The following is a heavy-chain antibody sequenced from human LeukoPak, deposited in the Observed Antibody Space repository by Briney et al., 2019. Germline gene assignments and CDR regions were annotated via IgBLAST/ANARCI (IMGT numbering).Heavy chain of an antibody. CDR1: GFTFSSYG. CDR2: ISYDGSNK. Sequence: PGRSLRLSCAASGFTFSSYGMHWVRQAPGKGLEGVAVISYDGSNKYYADSAKGRFTISRDNSKNTLYLQMNSLRAEDTAVYYCAMNYYDSSGYYGPGYWGQGTLVTVSS. CDR3: AMNYYDSSGYYGPGY. D-gene: IGHD3-22*01. V-gene: IGHV3-30*03. J-gene: IGHJ4*02.